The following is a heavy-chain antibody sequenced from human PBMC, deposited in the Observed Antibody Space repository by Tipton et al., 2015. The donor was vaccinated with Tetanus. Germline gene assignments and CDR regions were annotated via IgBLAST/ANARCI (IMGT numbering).Heavy chain of an antibody. D-gene: IGHD4-17*01. V-gene: IGHV4-59*01. J-gene: IGHJ4*02. CDR1: GDSITSFY. Sequence: TLSLTCTVSGDSITSFYWSWIRQPPGKGLEWIGYIFYGGTTNYNPSLKSRVTISLDTSKNQFSLQLSSVTAADTAVYYCARGEAYGDYPAMYFFDNWGQGTLLTVSS. CDR2: IFYGGTT. CDR3: ARGEAYGDYPAMYFFDN.